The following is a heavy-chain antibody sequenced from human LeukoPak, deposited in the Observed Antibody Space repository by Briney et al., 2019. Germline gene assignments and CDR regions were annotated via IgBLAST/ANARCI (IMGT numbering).Heavy chain of an antibody. CDR2: ISSSGNTI. J-gene: IGHJ4*02. D-gene: IGHD3-9*01. V-gene: IGHV3-11*01. CDR1: GFTFSDYY. CDR3: AQQGVTGYYSVDY. Sequence: GGSLRLSCAASGFTFSDYYMSWIRQAPGKGLEWVSYISSSGNTIYYADSVKGRFTISRDNAKKSLYLQMNSLRAEDTAVYYCAQQGVTGYYSVDYWGQGTLVTVSS.